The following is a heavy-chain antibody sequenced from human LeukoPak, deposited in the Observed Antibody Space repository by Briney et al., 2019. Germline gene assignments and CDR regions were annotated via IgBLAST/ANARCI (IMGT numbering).Heavy chain of an antibody. V-gene: IGHV4-59*01. J-gene: IGHJ6*02. Sequence: SETLSLTCTVSGGSISSYYWSWIRQPPGKGLEWIGYMYYSGSTNYNPSLQSRVTISVDTSKNQFSLKLSSVTAADTAVYYCARASSVGRYYYGMDVWGQGTTVTVSS. D-gene: IGHD6-6*01. CDR2: MYYSGST. CDR1: GGSISSYY. CDR3: ARASSVGRYYYGMDV.